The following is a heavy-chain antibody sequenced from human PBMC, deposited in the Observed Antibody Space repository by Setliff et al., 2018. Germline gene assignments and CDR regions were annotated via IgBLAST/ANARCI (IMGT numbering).Heavy chain of an antibody. CDR3: ATQTAAYYFDY. CDR1: GYTFGAHY. J-gene: IGHJ4*02. V-gene: IGHV1-2*02. CDR2: INPNSGDT. D-gene: IGHD6-13*01. Sequence: EASVKVSCKASGYTFGAHYIHWVRQAPGQGFEWMGWINPNSGDTKYAQKFQGRVTLTRDTSLTTAYMELRSLTSDDTAVYYCATQTAAYYFDYWGQGALVTVSS.